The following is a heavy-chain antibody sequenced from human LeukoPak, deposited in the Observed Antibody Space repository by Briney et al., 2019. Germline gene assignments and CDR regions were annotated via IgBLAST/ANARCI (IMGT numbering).Heavy chain of an antibody. D-gene: IGHD1-26*01. J-gene: IGHJ3*02. V-gene: IGHV3-9*01. CDR1: GFTFDDYA. CDR2: ISWNSGSI. CDR3: AREVGATIGLVHAFDI. Sequence: GGSLRLSCAASGFTFDDYAMHWVRQAPGKGLEWVSGISWNSGSIGYADSVKGRFTISRDNSKNTLYLQMNSLRAEDTAVYYCAREVGATIGLVHAFDIWGQGTMVTVSS.